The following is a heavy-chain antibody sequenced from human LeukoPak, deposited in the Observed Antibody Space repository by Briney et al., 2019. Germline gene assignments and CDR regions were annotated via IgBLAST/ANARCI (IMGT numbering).Heavy chain of an antibody. J-gene: IGHJ4*02. D-gene: IGHD3-22*01. Sequence: SETLSLTCTVSGGSISSYYWSWIRQPPGKGLEWNGYSYYSGSTNYNPSLKSRVTISVDTSKNQFSLKLSSVTAADTAVYYCARGRWYYYDSSGYTSFDYWGQGTLGTVSS. CDR3: ARGRWYYYDSSGYTSFDY. V-gene: IGHV4-59*01. CDR1: GGSISSYY. CDR2: SYYSGST.